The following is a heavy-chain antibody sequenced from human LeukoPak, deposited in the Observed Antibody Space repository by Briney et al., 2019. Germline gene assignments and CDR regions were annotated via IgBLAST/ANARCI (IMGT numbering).Heavy chain of an antibody. Sequence: GGSLRLSCAPSGFTFSSYWMHWVRPVPGKGLVWVSRINSDGSSTSYADSVKGRFTISRDNAKNTLYVQMNSLRAEDTAVYYCSTGSGHAFDIWGRGTMVTVSS. CDR3: STGSGHAFDI. D-gene: IGHD3-10*01. V-gene: IGHV3-74*01. CDR2: INSDGSST. CDR1: GFTFSSYW. J-gene: IGHJ3*02.